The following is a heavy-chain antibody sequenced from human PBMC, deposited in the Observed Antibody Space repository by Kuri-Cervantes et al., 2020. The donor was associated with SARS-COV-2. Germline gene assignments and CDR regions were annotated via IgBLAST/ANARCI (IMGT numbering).Heavy chain of an antibody. CDR2: IYSGGST. J-gene: IGHJ4*02. V-gene: IGHV3-66*01. Sequence: GESLKISCAASEFTVSSNYMSWVRQTPGKGLEWVSVIYSGGSTYYADSVKDRFTISRDNSKNTLYLQMNSLRAEDTAVYYCATASKGYSSSWGILGYWGQGTLVTVSS. D-gene: IGHD6-13*01. CDR1: EFTVSSNY. CDR3: ATASKGYSSSWGILGY.